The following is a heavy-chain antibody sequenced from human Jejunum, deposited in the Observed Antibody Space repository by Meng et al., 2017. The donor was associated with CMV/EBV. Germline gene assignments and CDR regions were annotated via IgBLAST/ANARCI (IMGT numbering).Heavy chain of an antibody. D-gene: IGHD6-13*01. Sequence: GFYIYWVRQAPGQGLEWVGWINPKTGDSDSAQSFKGRVTMTRDTSINTTFLDLSSLRSDDTAVLYCARGPRISSYRSSWYYFDVWGQGTLVTVSS. J-gene: IGHJ4*02. V-gene: IGHV1-2*02. CDR3: ARGPRISSYRSSWYYFDV. CDR2: INPKTGDS. CDR1: GFY.